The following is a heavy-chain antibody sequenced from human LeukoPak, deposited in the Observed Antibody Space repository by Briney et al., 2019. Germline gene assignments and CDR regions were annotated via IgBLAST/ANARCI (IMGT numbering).Heavy chain of an antibody. CDR1: GHSISSDYY. CDR2: VIHSGSA. J-gene: IGHJ4*02. Sequence: SETLSLTCSVSGHSISSDYYWGWIRQPPGKGLEWIGSVIHSGSAYYNPSLKSRVTMSVDTSKNQLSLKLTSVTAADTAVYYCARDFFKYGSGSFHDYWGQGTLVTVSS. V-gene: IGHV4-38-2*02. D-gene: IGHD3-10*01. CDR3: ARDFFKYGSGSFHDY.